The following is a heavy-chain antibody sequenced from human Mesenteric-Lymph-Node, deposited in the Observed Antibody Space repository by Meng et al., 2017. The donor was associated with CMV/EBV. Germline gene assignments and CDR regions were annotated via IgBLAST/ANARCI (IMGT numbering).Heavy chain of an antibody. V-gene: IGHV3-30*02. Sequence: GESLKISCVASGFTFSSYGMHWVRQAPGKGLQWVAFIRYDGSDTYYADSVKGRFTISRENAKNSLYLQMNSLRAGDTAVYYCVREMAARGVDAFDIWGQGTMVTVSS. CDR1: GFTFSSYG. D-gene: IGHD6-6*01. J-gene: IGHJ3*02. CDR2: IRYDGSDT. CDR3: VREMAARGVDAFDI.